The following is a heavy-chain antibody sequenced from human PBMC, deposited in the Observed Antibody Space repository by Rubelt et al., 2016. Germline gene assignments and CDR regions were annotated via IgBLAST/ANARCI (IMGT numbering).Heavy chain of an antibody. Sequence: EVQLVESGGGLVQPGGSLRLSCAASGFTVSSNYMSWVRQAPGKGLEWVSVIYSGGGTYYADSVKGRFTISRDNAKNSLYLQMNSLRDEDTAVYYCATQGYCSSTSCYGAYWGQGTLVTVSS. CDR3: ATQGYCSSTSCYGAY. CDR1: GFTVSSNY. D-gene: IGHD2-2*01. CDR2: IYSGGGT. J-gene: IGHJ4*02. V-gene: IGHV3-66*01.